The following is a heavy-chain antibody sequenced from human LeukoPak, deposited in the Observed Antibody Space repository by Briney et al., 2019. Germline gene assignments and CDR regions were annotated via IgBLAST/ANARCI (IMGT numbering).Heavy chain of an antibody. CDR2: ISSSGSTI. J-gene: IGHJ4*02. CDR1: GFTFSDYY. D-gene: IGHD6-13*01. V-gene: IGHV3-11*01. Sequence: GGSLRLSCAASGFTFSDYYMSWIRQAPGKGLEWVSYISSSGSTIYYADSVKGRFTISRDNAKNSLYLQMNSLRAEDTAVYYCARTGVINSWYPWGPDYWGQGTLATVSS. CDR3: ARTGVINSWYPWGPDY.